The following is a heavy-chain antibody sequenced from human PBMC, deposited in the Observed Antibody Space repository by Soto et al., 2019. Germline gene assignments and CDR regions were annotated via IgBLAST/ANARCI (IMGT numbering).Heavy chain of an antibody. J-gene: IGHJ6*02. CDR2: ISAYNGNT. CDR3: ARDQVVLWFGELLPMQNYYYYYGMDV. D-gene: IGHD3-10*01. CDR1: GYTFTSYG. V-gene: IGHV1-18*01. Sequence: ASVKVSCKASGYTFTSYGISWVRQAPGQGLEWMGWISAYNGNTNYAQKFQGRVTMTRDTSTSTVYMELSSLRSEDTAVYYCARDQVVLWFGELLPMQNYYYYYGMDVWGQGTTVTVSS.